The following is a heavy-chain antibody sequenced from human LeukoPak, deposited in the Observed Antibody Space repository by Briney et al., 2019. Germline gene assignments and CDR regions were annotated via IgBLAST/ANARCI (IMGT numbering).Heavy chain of an antibody. CDR1: GFTFSSYS. Sequence: GGSLRLSCAASGFTFSSYSMNWVRQAPGKGLEWVSYISSSGSTIYYADSVKGRSTISRDNAKNSLYLQMNSLRAEDTAVYYCARWNYDNGAYYLDYWGRGTLVTVSS. V-gene: IGHV3-48*04. J-gene: IGHJ4*02. CDR3: ARWNYDNGAYYLDY. D-gene: IGHD3-22*01. CDR2: ISSSGSTI.